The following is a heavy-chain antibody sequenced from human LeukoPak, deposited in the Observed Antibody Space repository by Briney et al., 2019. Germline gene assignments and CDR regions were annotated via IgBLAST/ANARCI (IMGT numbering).Heavy chain of an antibody. J-gene: IGHJ3*02. V-gene: IGHV4-4*07. D-gene: IGHD3-3*01. Sequence: SETLSLTCTASGGPIRNSYWSWVRHSAGTGMQWIGRIHGTLGSTNHNPSLKSRVIMSLDTSSNQFSLRLSAMSAADTATYYCARIFDRDIWGQGTLVTVSP. CDR3: ARIFDRDI. CDR1: GGPIRNSY. CDR2: IHGTLGST.